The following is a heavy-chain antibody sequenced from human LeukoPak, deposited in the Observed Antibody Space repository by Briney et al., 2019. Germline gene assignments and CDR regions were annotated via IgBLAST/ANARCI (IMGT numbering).Heavy chain of an antibody. CDR3: ARNGYSSGWTDYYYYGMDV. CDR1: GGSISSYY. J-gene: IGHJ6*02. Sequence: SETLSLTCTVSGGSISSYYWSWIRQPPGKGLEWIGYIYYSGSTNYNPSLKSRVTISVDTSKNQFSLKLSSVTAADTAVYYCARNGYSSGWTDYYYYGMDVWGQGTTVTVSS. CDR2: IYYSGST. D-gene: IGHD6-19*01. V-gene: IGHV4-59*12.